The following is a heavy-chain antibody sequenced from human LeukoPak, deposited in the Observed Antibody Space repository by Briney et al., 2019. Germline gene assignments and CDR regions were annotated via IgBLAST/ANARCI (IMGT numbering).Heavy chain of an antibody. V-gene: IGHV3-30*12. Sequence: GGSLRLSCAASGLSFSSYGMHWVRQAPGKGLEWVAFIQYDGSNKFYADSVKGRFTISRDNAKNSLYLQMNSLRAEDTAVYYCARDPGYSSSWYYFDYWGQGTLVTVSS. CDR2: IQYDGSNK. J-gene: IGHJ4*02. CDR3: ARDPGYSSSWYYFDY. D-gene: IGHD6-13*01. CDR1: GLSFSSYG.